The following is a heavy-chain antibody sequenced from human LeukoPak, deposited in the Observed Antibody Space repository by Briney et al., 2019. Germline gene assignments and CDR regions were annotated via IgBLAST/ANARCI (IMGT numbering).Heavy chain of an antibody. Sequence: GASVKVSCKASGYTFTIYYIHWVRQAPGQGLEWMGIINPSGGSTSYAQNFQGRVTMTRDTSTSTAYMELRSLRSDDTAVYYCARGPEGMYFDYWGQGTLVTVSS. CDR3: ARGPEGMYFDY. CDR1: GYTFTIYY. J-gene: IGHJ4*02. CDR2: INPSGGST. V-gene: IGHV1-46*01.